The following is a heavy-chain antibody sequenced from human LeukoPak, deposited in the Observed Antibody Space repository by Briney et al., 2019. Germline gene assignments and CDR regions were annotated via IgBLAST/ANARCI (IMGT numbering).Heavy chain of an antibody. CDR3: AKYVDTAMVLQPRAIDY. V-gene: IGHV3-30-3*02. CDR2: ISYDGSNK. CDR1: GFTFTNYA. D-gene: IGHD5-18*01. Sequence: PGGSLRLSCAASGFTFTNYALHWVRQAPGKGLEWMAVISYDGSNKYYADSVKGRFTISRDNSKNTLYLQMNSLRAEDTAVYYCAKYVDTAMVLQPRAIDYWGQGTLVTVSS. J-gene: IGHJ4*02.